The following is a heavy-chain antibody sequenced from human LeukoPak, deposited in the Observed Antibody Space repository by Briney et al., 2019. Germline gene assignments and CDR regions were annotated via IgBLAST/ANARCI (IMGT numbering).Heavy chain of an antibody. CDR2: TYYRSKWYD. D-gene: IGHD6-13*01. CDR3: ARGSSSWFPF. CDR1: GDSVSSKISS. Sequence: SQTLSLTCAIPGDSVSSKISSWNWYRQSSSRGLEWLGRTYYRSKWYDDYGVSVKGRISIIPDTSKNQISLHLNSVTLDDTAVYFCARGSSSWFPFWGQGTLVTVSS. V-gene: IGHV6-1*01. J-gene: IGHJ4*02.